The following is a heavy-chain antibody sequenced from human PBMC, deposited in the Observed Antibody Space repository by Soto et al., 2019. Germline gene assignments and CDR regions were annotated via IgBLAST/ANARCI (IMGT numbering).Heavy chain of an antibody. CDR1: GYAFTTYG. D-gene: IGHD1-1*01. Sequence: QVHLVQSGAEVKKPGASVKVSCKGSGYAFTTYGITWVRQAPGQGLEWMGWISAHNGNTNYAQKLLGRVTVTRDTSTSTAYMELRRLRAVETAVYYCARGGYGDYWGQEALVTVSS. CDR2: ISAHNGNT. CDR3: ARGGYGDY. J-gene: IGHJ4*02. V-gene: IGHV1-18*01.